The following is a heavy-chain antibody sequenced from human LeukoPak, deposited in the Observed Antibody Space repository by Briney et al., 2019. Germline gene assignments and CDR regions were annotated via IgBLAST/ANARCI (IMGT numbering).Heavy chain of an antibody. CDR1: GFAFSSNW. J-gene: IGHJ4*02. CDR3: ARDTSSYFDY. D-gene: IGHD3-22*01. Sequence: PGGSLRLSCAASGFAFSSNWMHSVRHAPGKGLVWVAGIKSDVGTTNYADSVKGRFTISRDNAKNTLFLQMDSLRAEDTAVYFCARDTSSYFDYWGQGTLVTVSS. V-gene: IGHV3-74*01. CDR2: IKSDVGTT.